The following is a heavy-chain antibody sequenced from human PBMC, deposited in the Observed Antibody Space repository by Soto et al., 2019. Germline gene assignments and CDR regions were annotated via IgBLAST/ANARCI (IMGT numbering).Heavy chain of an antibody. J-gene: IGHJ4*02. CDR3: ARLGDYLWETKLEY. CDR1: GDSFSSSDYY. CDR2: IYYSGTT. Sequence: HLQLQESGPGLVKPSETLSLTCTVSGDSFSSSDYYWGWIRQPPGKGLEWIGSIYYSGTTYYNPSLKSRVTISLDTSRNQFSLKLNSVTAADTATYDCARLGDYLWETKLEYWGQGTLVTVAS. D-gene: IGHD1-1*01. V-gene: IGHV4-39*01.